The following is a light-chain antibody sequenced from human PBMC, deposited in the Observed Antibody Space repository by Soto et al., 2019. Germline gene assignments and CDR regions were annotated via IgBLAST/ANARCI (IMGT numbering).Light chain of an antibody. Sequence: EIVLTQSPGTLSLSPGERATLSCRASQSVSSNYLAWYHQKPCQAPRLLIYGASSRATGIPDRFSGSGSGTDFTLTISRREPEDFAVFYCQQYGSSPYTFGQGTKLEIK. V-gene: IGKV3-20*01. CDR3: QQYGSSPYT. CDR1: QSVSSNY. CDR2: GAS. J-gene: IGKJ2*01.